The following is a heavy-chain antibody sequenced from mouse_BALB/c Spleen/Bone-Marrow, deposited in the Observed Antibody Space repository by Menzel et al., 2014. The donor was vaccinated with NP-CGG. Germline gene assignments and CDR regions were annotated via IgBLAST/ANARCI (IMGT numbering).Heavy chain of an antibody. CDR3: ARGGITTVVPYSMDY. D-gene: IGHD1-1*01. V-gene: IGHV1-54*03. CDR2: IDPRSGGT. Sequence: LQESGAELVRPGTSVKVSCKASGYAFTNYLIEWVKQRPGQGLEWIGVIDPRSGGTDYNEKFKGKAPLTADKSSSTAYMQLNSLTSGGSAVYFCARGGITTVVPYSMDYWGQGTSVTVSS. CDR1: GYAFTNYL. J-gene: IGHJ4*01.